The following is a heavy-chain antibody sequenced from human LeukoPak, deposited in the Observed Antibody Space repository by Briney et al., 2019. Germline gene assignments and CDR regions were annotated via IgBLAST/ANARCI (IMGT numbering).Heavy chain of an antibody. CDR3: ARPSYGSGSYYV. D-gene: IGHD1-26*01. V-gene: IGHV3-74*01. J-gene: IGHJ4*02. CDR2: INSDGSST. Sequence: RINSDGSSTSYADSVKGRFTISRDNAKNTLYLQMNSLRAEDTAVYYCARPSYGSGSYYVWGQGTLVTVSS.